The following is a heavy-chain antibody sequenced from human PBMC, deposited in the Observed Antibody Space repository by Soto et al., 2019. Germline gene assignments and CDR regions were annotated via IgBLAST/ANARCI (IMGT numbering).Heavy chain of an antibody. D-gene: IGHD6-6*01. V-gene: IGHV1-69*01. J-gene: IGHJ6*02. CDR1: GDTFYNYA. CDR2: LIPIFGTA. Sequence: QVQVVQSGAEVKKPGSSVKVSCKASGDTFYNYAISWVRQAPGRGLEWMGGLIPIFGTANYAHKFQGRVTITADESASTAYMELSSVRSEDTAVYYCARTYSSASWGRDSYYYYGMDVWGQGTTVTVSS. CDR3: ARTYSSASWGRDSYYYYGMDV.